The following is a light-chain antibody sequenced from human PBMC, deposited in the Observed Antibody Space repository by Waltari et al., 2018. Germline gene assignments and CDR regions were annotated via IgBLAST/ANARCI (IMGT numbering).Light chain of an antibody. CDR3: QVWDSSSDRGVV. V-gene: IGLV3-21*03. Sequence: SYVLTQPPSVSVAPGKTARITCGGNNIGSKSVHWYQQKPGQAPVLVVYDDSDRPSWIPERFAGSNSGNTATLTVSRVEAGEEADYYCQVWDSSSDRGVVFGGGTKLTVL. CDR1: NIGSKS. J-gene: IGLJ2*01. CDR2: DDS.